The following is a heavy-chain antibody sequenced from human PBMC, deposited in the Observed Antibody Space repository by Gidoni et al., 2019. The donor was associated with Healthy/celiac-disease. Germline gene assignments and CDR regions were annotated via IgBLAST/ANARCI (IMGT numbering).Heavy chain of an antibody. Sequence: EVQLLESGGGLVQPGGSLRLSCAASGFTFSSYAMSWVRQAPGKGLEWVSAISGSGGSTYYADSVKGRFTISRDNSKNTLYLQMNSLRAEDTAVYYCAKDYDSSGYYQSWYFDLWGRGTLVTVSS. CDR2: ISGSGGST. J-gene: IGHJ2*01. CDR3: AKDYDSSGYYQSWYFDL. CDR1: GFTFSSYA. V-gene: IGHV3-23*01. D-gene: IGHD3-22*01.